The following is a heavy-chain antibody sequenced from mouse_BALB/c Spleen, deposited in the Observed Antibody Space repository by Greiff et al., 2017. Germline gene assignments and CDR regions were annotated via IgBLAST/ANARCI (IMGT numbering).Heavy chain of an antibody. Sequence: EVQLQESGGGLVKPGGSLKLSCAASGFTFSSYTMSWVRQTPEKRLEWVATISSGGSYTYYPDSVKGRFTISRDNAKNTLYLQMSSLKSEDTAMYYCTREGGEDGYYAMDYWGQGTSVTVSS. CDR3: TREGGEDGYYAMDY. V-gene: IGHV5-6-4*01. J-gene: IGHJ4*01. CDR1: GFTFSSYT. CDR2: ISSGGSYT.